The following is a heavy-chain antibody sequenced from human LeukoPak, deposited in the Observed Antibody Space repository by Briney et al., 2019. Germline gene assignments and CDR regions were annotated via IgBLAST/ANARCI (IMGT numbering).Heavy chain of an antibody. D-gene: IGHD6-19*01. CDR2: ITHSSSST. J-gene: IGHJ4*02. V-gene: IGHV3-23*01. CDR1: GFTFSTYA. Sequence: PGGSLRLSCAASGFTFSTYAMNWVRQAPGKGLEWVSGITHSSSSTYYGDSVKGRFTISRDNSENTLYLQMNSLRVEDTAIYYCAKDRGSGWSGFFDYWGQGTLVTVAS. CDR3: AKDRGSGWSGFFDY.